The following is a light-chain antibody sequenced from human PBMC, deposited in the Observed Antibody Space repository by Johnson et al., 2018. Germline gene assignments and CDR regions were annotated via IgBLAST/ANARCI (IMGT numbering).Light chain of an antibody. Sequence: VLTQPPSVSAAPGQKVTISCSGSSSNIGNNYVSWYQQLSGTAPKLLIYENNKRPSGIPDRFSGSKSGTSATLGITGLQTGDEADYYCGTWDSSLSAGNVFGTGTKVTVL. V-gene: IGLV1-51*02. CDR2: ENN. CDR1: SSNIGNNY. CDR3: GTWDSSLSAGNV. J-gene: IGLJ1*01.